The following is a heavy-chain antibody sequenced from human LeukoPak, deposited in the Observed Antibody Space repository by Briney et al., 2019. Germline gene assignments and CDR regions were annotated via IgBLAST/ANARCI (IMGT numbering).Heavy chain of an antibody. CDR1: GDTFTNTY. Sequence: GESLKISCKGSGDTFTNTYIAWVRQMPGKGLEWMGIIYFDDSDARYSPSFQGQVTISVDPSISTAYLQWTSLKTSDTAVYYCAGFLHRNSLDYWGQGSLVTVSS. CDR3: AGFLHRNSLDY. J-gene: IGHJ4*02. D-gene: IGHD4-23*01. V-gene: IGHV5-51*01. CDR2: IYFDDSDA.